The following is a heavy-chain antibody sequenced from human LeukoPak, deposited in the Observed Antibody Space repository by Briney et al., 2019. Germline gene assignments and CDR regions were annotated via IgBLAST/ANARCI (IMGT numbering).Heavy chain of an antibody. CDR2: ISYSSRAR. V-gene: IGHV3-48*01. D-gene: IGHD2-2*01. J-gene: IGHJ4*02. CDR1: GFTFSSYN. Sequence: PGGSLTLSCAASGFTFSSYNMNWVRQAPGKGLEWVSSISYSSRARYYADSVKGRSTISRDNFKDSLYLQMDSLRAEDTAVYYCARAYCSSTSCFGWGQGTLVTVSS. CDR3: ARAYCSSTSCFG.